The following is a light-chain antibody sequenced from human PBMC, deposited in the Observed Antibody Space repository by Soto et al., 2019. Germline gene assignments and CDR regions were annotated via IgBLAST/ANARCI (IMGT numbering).Light chain of an antibody. CDR3: GTWDSSLSAYV. J-gene: IGLJ1*01. Sequence: QSALTQPPSVSAAPGQKVTISCSGSSSNIGNNYVSWDQQLPGTAPKLLIYDNNKRPSGIPDRFAGSKSGTSATLGITGLQTGDEAYYYCGTWDSSLSAYVFGTGTKVTVL. V-gene: IGLV1-51*01. CDR2: DNN. CDR1: SSNIGNNY.